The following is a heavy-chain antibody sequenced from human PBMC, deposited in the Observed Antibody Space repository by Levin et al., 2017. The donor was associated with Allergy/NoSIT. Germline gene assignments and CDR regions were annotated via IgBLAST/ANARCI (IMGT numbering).Heavy chain of an antibody. Sequence: GGSLRLSCAASGFTFSSYGMHWVRQAPGKGLEWVAVIWYDGSNKYYADSVKGRFTISRDNSKNTLYLQMNSLRAEDTAVYYCARENGSGSEQDRASYYFDYWGQGTLVTVSS. D-gene: IGHD3-10*01. J-gene: IGHJ4*02. V-gene: IGHV3-33*01. CDR2: IWYDGSNK. CDR1: GFTFSSYG. CDR3: ARENGSGSEQDRASYYFDY.